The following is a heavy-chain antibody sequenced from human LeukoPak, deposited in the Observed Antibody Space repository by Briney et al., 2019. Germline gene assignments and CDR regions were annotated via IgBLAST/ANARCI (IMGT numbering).Heavy chain of an antibody. J-gene: IGHJ4*02. CDR3: ARRYPYCSSTSCYPLPYFDY. CDR1: GGSISSSSYY. Sequence: SETLSLTCTVSGGSISSSSYYWGWIRQPPGKGLEWIGSIYYSGSTYYNPSLKGRVTISVDTSKNQLSLKLSSVTAADTAVYYCARRYPYCSSTSCYPLPYFDYWGQGTLVTVSS. V-gene: IGHV4-39*01. D-gene: IGHD2-2*01. CDR2: IYYSGST.